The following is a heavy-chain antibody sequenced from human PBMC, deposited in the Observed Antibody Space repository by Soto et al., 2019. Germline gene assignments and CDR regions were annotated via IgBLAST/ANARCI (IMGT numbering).Heavy chain of an antibody. D-gene: IGHD3-10*01. Sequence: GGALRLSCAASGFTFSSYAMSWVRQAPGKGLEWVSAISGSGGSTYYADSVKGRFTISRDNSKNTLYLQMNSLRAEDTAVYYCARKGPIRGVIIFGMDVWGQGTTVTASS. V-gene: IGHV3-23*01. J-gene: IGHJ6*02. CDR3: ARKGPIRGVIIFGMDV. CDR2: ISGSGGST. CDR1: GFTFSSYA.